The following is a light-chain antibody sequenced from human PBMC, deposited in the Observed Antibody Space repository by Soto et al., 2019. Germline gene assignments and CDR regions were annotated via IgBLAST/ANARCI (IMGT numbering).Light chain of an antibody. Sequence: DIQMTQSPSTLSASVGDRVTITCRASQSISNWLAWYQQKPGKAPKLLIYDASSLESGVPSRFSGSGSGTGFTLTISSLQPDDFATYYCQQYNSYSTFGQGTKLEIK. CDR2: DAS. CDR1: QSISNW. CDR3: QQYNSYST. V-gene: IGKV1-5*01. J-gene: IGKJ2*01.